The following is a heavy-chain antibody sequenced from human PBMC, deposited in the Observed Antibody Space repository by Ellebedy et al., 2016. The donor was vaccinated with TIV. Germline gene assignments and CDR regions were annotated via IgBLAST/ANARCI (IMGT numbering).Heavy chain of an antibody. J-gene: IGHJ4*02. V-gene: IGHV3-74*01. D-gene: IGHD6-13*01. CDR2: VNSDGSST. Sequence: GESLKISCAASGLTFSSYWMHWVRQAPGKGLVWVSRVNSDGSSTTYADSVKGRFTISRDNAKHTLYLQMNSLRGEDTAVYHCVSSSPVIDYWGQGTLVTVSS. CDR3: VSSSPVIDY. CDR1: GLTFSSYW.